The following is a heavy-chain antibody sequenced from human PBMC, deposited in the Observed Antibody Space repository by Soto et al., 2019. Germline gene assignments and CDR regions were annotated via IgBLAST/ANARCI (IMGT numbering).Heavy chain of an antibody. D-gene: IGHD6-19*01. CDR1: GFTFSSYA. CDR2: ISGSGGST. V-gene: IGHV3-23*01. CDR3: AKDGSSGWWGDSYYYCGMDV. Sequence: EVQLLESGGGLVQPGGSLRLSCAASGFTFSSYAMSWVRQAPGKGLEWVSAISGSGGSTYYADSVKGRFTISRDNSKNTLYLQMNSLRAEDTAVYYCAKDGSSGWWGDSYYYCGMDVWGQGTTVTVSS. J-gene: IGHJ6*02.